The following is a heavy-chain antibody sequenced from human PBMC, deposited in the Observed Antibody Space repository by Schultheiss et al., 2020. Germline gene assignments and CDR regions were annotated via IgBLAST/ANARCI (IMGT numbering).Heavy chain of an antibody. Sequence: GGSLKISCAASGFTFSSYGMHWVRQAPGKGLEWVSAISGSGGSTYYADSVNGRFTISRDNSKNTLYLQMNSLRAEDTAVYYCAKALGSYWYFDLWGRGTLVTVSS. J-gene: IGHJ2*01. CDR3: AKALGSYWYFDL. CDR1: GFTFSSYG. D-gene: IGHD3-10*01. V-gene: IGHV3-23*01. CDR2: ISGSGGST.